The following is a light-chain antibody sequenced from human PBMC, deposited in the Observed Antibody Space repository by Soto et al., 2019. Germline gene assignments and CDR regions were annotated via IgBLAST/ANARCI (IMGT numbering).Light chain of an antibody. CDR2: EIN. J-gene: IGLJ1*01. CDR3: SSFAGSNNFPYV. V-gene: IGLV2-8*01. Sequence: QSVLTQPPSASGSPGQSVTISCTGTSSDVGAYDYVSWYQQHPGKAPKLMIYEINKRPSGVPDRFSGSKSGNTASLTVSGLQAEAEADYYCSSFAGSNNFPYVFGNGTKVTVL. CDR1: SSDVGAYDY.